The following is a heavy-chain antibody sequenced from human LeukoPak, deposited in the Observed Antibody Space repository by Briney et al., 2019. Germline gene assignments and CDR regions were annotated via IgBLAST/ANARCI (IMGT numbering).Heavy chain of an antibody. CDR2: INPMGMR. CDR3: ARGRQSEL. D-gene: IGHD1-7*01. V-gene: IGHV1-8*02. CDR1: GYTFTSYG. J-gene: IGHJ4*02. Sequence: ASVKVSCKASGYTFTSYGISWVRQAPGQGLEWMGWINPMGMRAYAQKFQGRVSMTTNTSINTAYMELSSLRSDDTAVYYCARGRQSELWGQGTLVTVSS.